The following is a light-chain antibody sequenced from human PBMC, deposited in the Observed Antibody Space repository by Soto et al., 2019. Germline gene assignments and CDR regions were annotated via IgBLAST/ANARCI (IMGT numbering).Light chain of an antibody. CDR1: QSISDT. CDR3: QQYGSSPR. J-gene: IGKJ4*01. CDR2: GAS. V-gene: IGKV3-20*01. Sequence: EIVMRQSPATLSVCPGGRATLSCRASQSISDTLAWYQQKPGQAPRLLIYGASSRATGIPDRFSGSGSGTDFTLTISRLEPEDFAVYYCQQYGSSPRFGGGTKVDIK.